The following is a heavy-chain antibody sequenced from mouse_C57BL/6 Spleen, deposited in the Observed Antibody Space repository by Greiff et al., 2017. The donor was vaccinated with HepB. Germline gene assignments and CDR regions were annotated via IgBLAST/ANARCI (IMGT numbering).Heavy chain of an antibody. CDR2: IDPETGGT. CDR1: GYTFTDYE. Sequence: VQLQQSGAELVRPGASVTLSCKASGYTFTDYEMHWVKQTPVHGLEWIGAIDPETGGTAYNQKFKGKAILTADKSSSTAYMELRSLTSEDSAVYYCTRHYYGSSYVFDYWGQGTTLTVSS. CDR3: TRHYYGSSYVFDY. J-gene: IGHJ2*01. V-gene: IGHV1-15*01. D-gene: IGHD1-1*01.